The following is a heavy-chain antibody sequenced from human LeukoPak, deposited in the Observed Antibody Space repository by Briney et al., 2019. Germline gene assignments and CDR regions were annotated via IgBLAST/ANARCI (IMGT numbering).Heavy chain of an antibody. CDR1: GFNFSSYA. D-gene: IGHD3-22*01. CDR3: AKAGDNSGNYGAFDI. V-gene: IGHV3-23*01. CDR2: ISGSGGST. J-gene: IGHJ3*02. Sequence: GGSLRLSCAASGFNFSSYAMSWVRQAPGKGLEGVSAISGSGGSTYYADSVKGRFPISRDNSNNTLYLQMNSLRAEDTAVYYCAKAGDNSGNYGAFDIWGQGKMVTVSS.